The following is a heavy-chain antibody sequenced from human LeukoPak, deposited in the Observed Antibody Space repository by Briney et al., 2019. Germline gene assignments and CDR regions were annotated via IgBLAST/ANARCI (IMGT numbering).Heavy chain of an antibody. CDR3: ARGPKPVPFFSDY. Sequence: GGSLRLSCAASGFTFSSYGMHWVRQAPGKGLEWVAVIWYDGSNKYYADSVKGRFTISRDNSKNTLYLQMNSLRAEDTAVYYCARGPKPVPFFSDYWGQGTLVTVSS. CDR2: IWYDGSNK. D-gene: IGHD2-2*01. J-gene: IGHJ4*02. V-gene: IGHV3-33*01. CDR1: GFTFSSYG.